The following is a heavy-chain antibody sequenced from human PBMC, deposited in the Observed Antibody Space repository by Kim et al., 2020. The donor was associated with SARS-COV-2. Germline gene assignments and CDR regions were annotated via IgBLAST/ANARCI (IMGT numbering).Heavy chain of an antibody. J-gene: IGHJ4*02. D-gene: IGHD1-26*01. CDR1: GFIFRRFW. V-gene: IGHV3-7*01. CDR2: IKEDGSQK. CDR3: VGDWERY. Sequence: GGSLRLSCAASGFIFRRFWMTWIRQAPGKGLEWVANIKEDGSQKYYVDSVKGRFTISRDNAKNSLYLQMNSLRPEDTAVYYCVGDWERYWGQGTLVTVSS.